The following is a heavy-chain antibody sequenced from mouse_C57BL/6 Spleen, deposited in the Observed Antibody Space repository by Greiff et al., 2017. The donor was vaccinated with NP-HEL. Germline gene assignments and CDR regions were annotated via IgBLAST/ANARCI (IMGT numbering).Heavy chain of an antibody. Sequence: EVQLQQSGPELVKPGASVKMSCKASGYTFTDYNMHWVKQSHGKSLEWIGYINPNNGGTSYNQKFKGKATLTVNKSSSTAYMELRSLTSEDSAVYYCAREGLLFYYGSSPGLAWFAYWGQGTLVTVSA. CDR1: GYTFTDYN. D-gene: IGHD1-1*01. CDR3: AREGLLFYYGSSPGLAWFAY. V-gene: IGHV1-22*01. CDR2: INPNNGGT. J-gene: IGHJ3*01.